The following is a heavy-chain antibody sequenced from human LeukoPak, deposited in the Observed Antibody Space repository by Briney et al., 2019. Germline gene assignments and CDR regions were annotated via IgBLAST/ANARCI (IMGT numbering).Heavy chain of an antibody. CDR1: GGSISSYS. D-gene: IGHD4/OR15-4a*01. Sequence: SEILSLTCTVSGGSISSYSWSWIRLPAGKGLEWIGRINPSGSTNYNPSLKSRVTMSLDMSKNQFSLNLNSVTAADTAVYYCARQQLKTMASFDYWGQGTLVTVSS. CDR3: ARQQLKTMASFDY. J-gene: IGHJ4*02. CDR2: INPSGST. V-gene: IGHV4-4*07.